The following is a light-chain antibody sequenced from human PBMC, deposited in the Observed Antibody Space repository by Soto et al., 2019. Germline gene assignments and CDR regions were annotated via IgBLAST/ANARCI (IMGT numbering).Light chain of an antibody. CDR3: QSYDTSLSGSGV. CDR2: ANT. V-gene: IGLV1-40*01. Sequence: QAVLTEPPSLSGAPGQSVPISCTGSSSNIGAGYDVHWYQQRPGAAPRLLIFANTDRPSGVPDRFSASKSYTSASLTIAGLQAEDEADYYCQSYDTSLSGSGVFGTGTKVTVL. J-gene: IGLJ1*01. CDR1: SSNIGAGYD.